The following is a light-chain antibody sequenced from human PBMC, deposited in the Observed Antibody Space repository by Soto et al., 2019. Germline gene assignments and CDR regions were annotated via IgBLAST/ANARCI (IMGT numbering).Light chain of an antibody. CDR2: GAS. CDR3: QQYGSSPKT. J-gene: IGKJ1*01. V-gene: IGKV3-20*01. Sequence: EIVLTQSPGTLSLSPGERATLSCRASQSVSGSYLAWYQQKPGQAPSLLIYGASTRATGIPGRFSGSGSRTDFTLTISRLEPEDFAVYYCQQYGSSPKTFGQGTKVEIK. CDR1: QSVSGSY.